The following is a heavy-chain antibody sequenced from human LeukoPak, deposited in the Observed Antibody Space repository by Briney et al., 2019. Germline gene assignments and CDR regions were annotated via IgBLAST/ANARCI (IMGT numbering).Heavy chain of an antibody. Sequence: ASVKVSCKVSGYTFTAHYINWVRQAPGQGLEWMGWISAYNGNTHYAQKLQGRVTMTTDTSTSTVYMELRSLRSDDTAVYYCARGSPPRRNYDSRGYYSYYFDYWGQGTLVTVSS. J-gene: IGHJ4*02. CDR1: GYTFTAHY. CDR3: ARGSPPRRNYDSRGYYSYYFDY. V-gene: IGHV1-18*01. D-gene: IGHD3-22*01. CDR2: ISAYNGNT.